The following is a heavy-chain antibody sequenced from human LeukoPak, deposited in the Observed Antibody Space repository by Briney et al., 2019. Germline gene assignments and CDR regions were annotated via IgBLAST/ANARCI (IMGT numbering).Heavy chain of an antibody. CDR1: GYTFTSYD. J-gene: IGHJ6*03. D-gene: IGHD6-6*01. CDR2: KNPNSGNT. V-gene: IGHV1-8*01. Sequence: ASVKVSCKASGYTFTSYDINWVRQATGQGLEWMGWKNPNSGNTGYAQKFQGRVTMTRNTSISTAYMELSSLRSEDTAVYYCARVIAARREEYYYYYMDVWAKGPRSPSP. CDR3: ARVIAARREEYYYYYMDV.